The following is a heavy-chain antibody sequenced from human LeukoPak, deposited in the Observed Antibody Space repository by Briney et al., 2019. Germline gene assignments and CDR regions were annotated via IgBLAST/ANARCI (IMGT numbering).Heavy chain of an antibody. CDR3: ARHPWYAQFTS. V-gene: IGHV4-34*01. CDR1: GGSFSGYY. J-gene: IGHJ5*02. CDR2: INHSGST. D-gene: IGHD2-8*01. Sequence: SETLSLTCAVYGGSFSGYYWSWIRQPPGKGLEWIGEINHSGSTNYNPSLKSRVTISVDTSKNQFSLKPSSVTAADTAVYYCARHPWYAQFTSWGQGTLVTVSS.